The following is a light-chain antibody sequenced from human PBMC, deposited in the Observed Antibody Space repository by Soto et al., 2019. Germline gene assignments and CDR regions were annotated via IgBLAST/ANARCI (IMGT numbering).Light chain of an antibody. CDR2: GND. Sequence: QSVLTQPPSASGTPGQRVTISCSGSTSNIRFNAVSWYRQFPGTAPKLLIYGNDQRPSGVPDRFSGSRSGTSASLAISGLQSEDEADYYCAAWDDRLNNVIFGGGTKLTVL. V-gene: IGLV1-44*01. CDR1: TSNIRFNA. CDR3: AAWDDRLNNVI. J-gene: IGLJ2*01.